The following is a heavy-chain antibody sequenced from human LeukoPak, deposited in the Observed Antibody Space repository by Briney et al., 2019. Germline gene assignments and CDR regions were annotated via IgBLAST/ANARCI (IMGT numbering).Heavy chain of an antibody. V-gene: IGHV3-53*01. CDR2: IYSDEST. D-gene: IGHD3-16*02. Sequence: GGSLRLSCAASGFTVSSNYMSWVRQAPGKGLEWVSVIYSDESTYYADSVKGRFTISRDNSKNTLYLQMNSLRVEDTAVYYCARNIYVWGSYRYFTDGMDVWGQGTTVTVSS. CDR3: ARNIYVWGSYRYFTDGMDV. CDR1: GFTVSSNY. J-gene: IGHJ6*02.